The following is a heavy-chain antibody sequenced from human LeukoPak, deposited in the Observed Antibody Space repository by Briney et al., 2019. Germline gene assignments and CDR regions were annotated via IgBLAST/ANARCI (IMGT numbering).Heavy chain of an antibody. D-gene: IGHD6-13*01. J-gene: IGHJ4*02. Sequence: PGGSLRLSCAASGFTFSDYYMSWIRQAPGKGLEWVSYISSSGSTIYYADSVKGRFTISRDNAKNSLYLQMNSLRAEDTAVYYCAREKSSSWYYFDYWGQGTLVTVSS. CDR3: AREKSSSWYYFDY. CDR1: GFTFSDYY. V-gene: IGHV3-11*01. CDR2: ISSSGSTI.